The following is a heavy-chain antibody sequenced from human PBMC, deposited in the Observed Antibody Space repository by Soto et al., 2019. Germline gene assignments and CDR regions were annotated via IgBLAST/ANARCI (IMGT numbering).Heavy chain of an antibody. CDR1: GGSFSGYY. D-gene: IGHD6-13*01. Sequence: SETLSLTCAVYGGSFSGYYWSWIRQPPGKGLEWIGEINHSGSTNYNPSLKSRVTISVDTSKNQFSLKLSSVTAADTAVYYCARGPGYSSTLNDYWGQGTLVTVSS. CDR2: INHSGST. J-gene: IGHJ4*02. V-gene: IGHV4-34*01. CDR3: ARGPGYSSTLNDY.